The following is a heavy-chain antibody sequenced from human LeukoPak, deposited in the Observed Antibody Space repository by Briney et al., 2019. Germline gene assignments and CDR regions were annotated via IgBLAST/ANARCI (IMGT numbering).Heavy chain of an antibody. CDR1: GFRFSDYH. J-gene: IGHJ4*02. D-gene: IGHD2-21*01. Sequence: GGSPRLSCAASGFRFSDYHINWVRQAPGKGLEWISYITTTGTTIYADSVKGRFVISRDNAKSSLYLQMDSLGDEDTAVYYCARVWQDYSGVDYWGQGALVTVAS. CDR3: ARVWQDYSGVDY. CDR2: ITTTGTT. V-gene: IGHV3-48*02.